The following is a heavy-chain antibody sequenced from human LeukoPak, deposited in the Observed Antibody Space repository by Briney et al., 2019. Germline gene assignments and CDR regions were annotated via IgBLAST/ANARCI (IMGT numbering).Heavy chain of an antibody. CDR1: GFTFSNYG. J-gene: IGHJ4*02. V-gene: IGHV3-30*02. CDR2: IAHDGGNK. CDR3: AKRGGGDSNPFDY. Sequence: PGGSLRLSCGASGFTFSNYGMHWVRQAPGKGLEWVAFIAHDGGNKYYGDSAKGRFTISRDDSKKTLYLQMNSLGTEDTAVYYCAKRGGGDSNPFDYWGQGTLVTVSS. D-gene: IGHD4-11*01.